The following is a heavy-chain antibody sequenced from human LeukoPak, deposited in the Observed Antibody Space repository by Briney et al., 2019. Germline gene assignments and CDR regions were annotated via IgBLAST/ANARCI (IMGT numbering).Heavy chain of an antibody. CDR3: ARNSRPQGNYYYYYMDV. V-gene: IGHV4-59*11. J-gene: IGHJ6*03. Sequence: PSETLSLTYTVSGGSISSHYWSWIRQPPGKGLEWIGYIYYSGSTNYNPSLKSRVTISVDTSKNQFSLKLSSVTAADTAVYYCARNSRPQGNYYYYYMDVWGKGTTVTVSS. CDR1: GGSISSHY. CDR2: IYYSGST.